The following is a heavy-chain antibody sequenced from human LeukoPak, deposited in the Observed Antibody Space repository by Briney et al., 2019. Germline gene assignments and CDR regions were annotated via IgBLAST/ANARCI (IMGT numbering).Heavy chain of an antibody. V-gene: IGHV5-51*01. CDR3: ARQLGGSGRRGYFDY. D-gene: IGHD6-19*01. J-gene: IGHJ4*02. CDR2: IYPGDSDT. Sequence: GESLKISCEGCVYIFNSYWIGWVRQMRGKGLEWRGIIYPGDSDTRYSPSFQGQVTISADKSISTAYLQWSSLKASDTAMYYCARQLGGSGRRGYFDYWGQGTLVTVSS. CDR1: VYIFNSYW.